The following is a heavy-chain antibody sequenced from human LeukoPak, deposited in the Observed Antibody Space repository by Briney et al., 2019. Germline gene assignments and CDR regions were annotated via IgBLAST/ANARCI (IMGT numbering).Heavy chain of an antibody. CDR2: IYHSGST. CDR1: GGSISSSNW. Sequence: PSGTLSLTCAVSGGSISSSNWWSWVRQPPGKGLEWIGEIYHSGSTNYNPSLKSRVTISVDTSKNQFSLKLSSVTAADTAVYYCARVIIYGDYGFSYWFDPWGQGTLVTVSS. CDR3: ARVIIYGDYGFSYWFDP. J-gene: IGHJ5*02. D-gene: IGHD4-17*01. V-gene: IGHV4-4*02.